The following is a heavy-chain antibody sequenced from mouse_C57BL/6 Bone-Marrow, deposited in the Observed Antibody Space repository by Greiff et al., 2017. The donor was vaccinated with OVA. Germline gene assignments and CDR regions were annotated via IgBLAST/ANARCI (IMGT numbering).Heavy chain of an antibody. CDR1: GYTFTSYW. V-gene: IGHV1-59*01. J-gene: IGHJ2*01. CDR3: AREEHGDYGRLDY. CDR2: IDPSDSYT. Sequence: QVQLQQPGAELVRPGTSVKLSCKASGYTFTSYWMHWVKQRPGQGLEWIGVIDPSDSYTNYNQKFKGKATLTVDTSSSTAYMQLSSLTSEDSAVYYCAREEHGDYGRLDYWGQGTTLTVSS. D-gene: IGHD1-1*01.